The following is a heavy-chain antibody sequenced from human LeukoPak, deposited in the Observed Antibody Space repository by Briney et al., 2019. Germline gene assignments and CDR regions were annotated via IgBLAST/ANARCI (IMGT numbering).Heavy chain of an antibody. V-gene: IGHV1-2*06. CDR2: INPNSGGT. D-gene: IGHD3-3*01. CDR1: GYTFTVYY. Sequence: ASVTVSFTASGYTFTVYYMHWVRQAPGQGLEWMGRINPNSGGTNYAQKFQGRVTMTRDTSISTAYMELSRLRSDDTAVYYCARVGGYYPDNWFDPWGQGTLVTVSS. J-gene: IGHJ5*02. CDR3: ARVGGYYPDNWFDP.